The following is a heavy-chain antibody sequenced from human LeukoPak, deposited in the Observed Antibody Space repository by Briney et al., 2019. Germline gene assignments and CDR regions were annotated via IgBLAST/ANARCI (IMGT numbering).Heavy chain of an antibody. V-gene: IGHV4-4*07. CDR3: ARDRSVVAVLYYFDY. J-gene: IGHJ4*02. CDR2: IYTSGST. D-gene: IGHD3-22*01. CDR1: GGSISSYY. Sequence: PETLSLTCTVSGGSISSYYWSWIRQPAGKGLEWIGRIYTSGSTNYNPSLKSRVTMSVDTSKNQFSLKLSSVTAADTAVYYCARDRSVVAVLYYFDYWGQGTLVTVSS.